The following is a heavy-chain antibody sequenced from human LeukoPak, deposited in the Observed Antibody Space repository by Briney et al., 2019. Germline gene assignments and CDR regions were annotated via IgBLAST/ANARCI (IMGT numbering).Heavy chain of an antibody. CDR2: IYKCGNT. D-gene: IGHD6-13*01. V-gene: IGHV4-4*07. CDR3: ARSWGIEAAGVFDS. Sequence: SETLSLTCTVSGGPISCYYWGWIRQPPGKGLGCIRSIYKCGNTHYNPSLKSRVTNSEDPSKKQYSPDQRSVTGHDRAVQCEARSWGIEAAGVFDSWGQGTLVTVSS. J-gene: IGHJ4*01. CDR1: GGPISCYY.